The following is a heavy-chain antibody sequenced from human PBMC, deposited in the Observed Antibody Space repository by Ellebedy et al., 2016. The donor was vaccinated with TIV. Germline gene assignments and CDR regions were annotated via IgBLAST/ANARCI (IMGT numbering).Heavy chain of an antibody. CDR2: IKHDGSET. CDR1: GFTFSDYW. D-gene: IGHD4-11*01. Sequence: PGGSLRLSCAASGFTFSDYWMNWVRQAPGKGLEWVANIKHDGSETYYVDSVKGRFSISRANFKNTLCLQMNSLRAEDTAVYYCANYKNTGGSVRLSDAFDVWGQGTMVTVSS. V-gene: IGHV3-7*03. CDR3: ANYKNTGGSVRLSDAFDV. J-gene: IGHJ3*01.